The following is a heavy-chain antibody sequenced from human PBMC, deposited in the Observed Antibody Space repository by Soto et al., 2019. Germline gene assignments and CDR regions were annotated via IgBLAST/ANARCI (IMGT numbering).Heavy chain of an antibody. CDR1: GGSISSYY. J-gene: IGHJ6*02. V-gene: IGHV4-59*01. CDR2: IYYSGST. D-gene: IGHD3-3*01. CDR3: ASTSIPSYYGFWSGYSLYYYYYGMDV. Sequence: SETLSLTCTVSGGSISSYYWSWIRQPPGKGLEWIGYIYYSGSTNYNPSLKSRVTISVDTSKNQFSLKLSSVTAADPAVYYCASTSIPSYYGFWSGYSLYYYYYGMDVWGQGTTVTVSS.